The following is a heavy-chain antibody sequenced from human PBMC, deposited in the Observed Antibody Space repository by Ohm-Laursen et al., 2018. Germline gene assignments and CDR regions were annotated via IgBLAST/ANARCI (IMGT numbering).Heavy chain of an antibody. V-gene: IGHV1-18*01. CDR3: ARDRRGWQSGIGY. CDR2: ISAYNGNT. CDR1: GYTFTSYA. D-gene: IGHD3-10*01. J-gene: IGHJ4*02. Sequence: VSSVKVSCKASGYTFTSYAITWVRQAPGQGLEWMGWISAYNGNTNYAQKLQGRVTMTTDTSTSTAYMELRSLRSDDTAVYYCARDRRGWQSGIGYWGQGTLVTVSS.